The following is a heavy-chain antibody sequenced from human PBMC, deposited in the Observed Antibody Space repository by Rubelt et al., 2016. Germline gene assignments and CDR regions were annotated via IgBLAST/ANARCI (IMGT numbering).Heavy chain of an antibody. CDR2: INHSGST. CDR3: ARGPEGSSSPFDY. Sequence: QVQLQQWGAGLLKPSETLSLTCAVYGGSFSGYYWSWIRQPPGKGLEWIGEINHSGSTNYNPSLKSGVTISVDTSKNQFALKLSSVTAADTAVYYCARGPEGSSSPFDYWGQGTLVTVSS. CDR1: GGSFSGYY. J-gene: IGHJ4*02. V-gene: IGHV4-34*01. D-gene: IGHD6-13*01.